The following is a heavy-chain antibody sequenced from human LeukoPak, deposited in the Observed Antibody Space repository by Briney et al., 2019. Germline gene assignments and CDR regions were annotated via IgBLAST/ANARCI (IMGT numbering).Heavy chain of an antibody. D-gene: IGHD6-13*01. CDR2: IYSGGST. CDR1: GFTFSSYW. V-gene: IGHV3-53*01. J-gene: IGHJ4*02. Sequence: GGSLRLSCAASGFTFSSYWMSWVRQAPGKGLEWVSVIYSGGSTYYADSVKGRFTISRDNSKNTLYLQMNSLRAEDTAVYYCARGTYSSSWSFDYWGQGTLVTVSS. CDR3: ARGTYSSSWSFDY.